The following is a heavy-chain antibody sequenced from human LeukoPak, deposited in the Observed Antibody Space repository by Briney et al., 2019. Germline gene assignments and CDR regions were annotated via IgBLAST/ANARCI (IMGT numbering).Heavy chain of an antibody. J-gene: IGHJ4*02. D-gene: IGHD5-18*01. Sequence: GGSLRLSCVASGNTFSNYAVSWVRQAPEKGLDWVSVISGSAHKIRYADSVKGRFTISRDNSENIVYLQMNNLRVEDTAVYYCAGRPTGYSSGYIHWGQGTLVTVSS. V-gene: IGHV3-23*01. CDR2: ISGSAHKI. CDR3: AGRPTGYSSGYIH. CDR1: GNTFSNYA.